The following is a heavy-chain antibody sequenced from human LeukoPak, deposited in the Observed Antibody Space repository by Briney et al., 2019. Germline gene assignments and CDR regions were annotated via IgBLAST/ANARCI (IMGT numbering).Heavy chain of an antibody. V-gene: IGHV3-74*01. CDR3: ARSPFHSGYDFGMDV. D-gene: IGHD5-12*01. CDR1: GFTFSNYW. J-gene: IGHJ6*02. Sequence: GGSLRLSCAASGFTFSNYWMHWVRQAPGKGLVWVSRINSDGSSTSYADSVKGRFTISRDNAKNTLYLQMNSLRAEDTAVYYCARSPFHSGYDFGMDVWGQGTTVTVSS. CDR2: INSDGSST.